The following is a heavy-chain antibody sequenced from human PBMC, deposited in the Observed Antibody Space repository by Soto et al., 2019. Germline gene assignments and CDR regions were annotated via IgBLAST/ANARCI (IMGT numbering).Heavy chain of an antibody. CDR2: ISSDGSNK. Sequence: QVQLVESGGGVVQPGSSLRLSCSVSGFTFSSHAMHWVRQAPGKGLEWVALISSDGSNKYYADSVKGRFTTSRDNSKXXMYLXXXXXXXXXXXXXXXXXXXXXXXXXXXXXWGQGALVTVSS. CDR1: GFTFSSHA. V-gene: IGHV3-30-3*01. J-gene: IGHJ4*02. CDR3: XXXXXXXXXXXXXX.